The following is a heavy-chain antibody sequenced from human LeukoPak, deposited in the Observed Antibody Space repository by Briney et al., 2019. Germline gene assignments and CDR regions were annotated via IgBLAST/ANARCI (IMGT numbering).Heavy chain of an antibody. V-gene: IGHV5-51*01. Sequence: GESLKISCKASGYRFTSWWIGWVRQMPGKGLEWIGIIHPVDSDTKYSPSFEGQVTISLDKSLNTAYLQLTSLKASDTAMYYCARHFEGVPGGYWGQGTLVTVSS. CDR3: ARHFEGVPGGY. CDR2: IHPVDSDT. D-gene: IGHD3-16*01. CDR1: GYRFTSWW. J-gene: IGHJ1*01.